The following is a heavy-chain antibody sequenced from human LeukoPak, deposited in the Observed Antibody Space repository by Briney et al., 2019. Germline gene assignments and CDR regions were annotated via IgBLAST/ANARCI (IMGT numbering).Heavy chain of an antibody. CDR3: AKEDSSGYYIDAFDI. CDR2: ISSTGGTA. D-gene: IGHD3-22*01. J-gene: IGHJ3*02. CDR1: GFTFSSFG. V-gene: IGHV3-23*01. Sequence: GGSLRLSCAASGFTFSSFGMSWVRQAPGKGLEWVSAISSTGGTAYYADSVKGRFTISRDNSKNTLYLQMNSLRAEDTAVYYCAKEDSSGYYIDAFDIWGQGTMVTVSS.